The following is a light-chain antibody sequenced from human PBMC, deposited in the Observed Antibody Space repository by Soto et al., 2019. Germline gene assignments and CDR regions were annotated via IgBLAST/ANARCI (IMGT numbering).Light chain of an antibody. J-gene: IGLJ1*01. Sequence: QSVLTQPTSVSGSPGQSITISCTGNHNDIGTYDYVSWYQQHPGRAPRLLIHGVTTRPSGISDRFYASKSGLTASLTIPGLQPEDEADYYCSSFKSNRIYVFGHGTQVTVL. CDR1: HNDIGTYDY. CDR2: GVT. V-gene: IGLV2-14*03. CDR3: SSFKSNRIYV.